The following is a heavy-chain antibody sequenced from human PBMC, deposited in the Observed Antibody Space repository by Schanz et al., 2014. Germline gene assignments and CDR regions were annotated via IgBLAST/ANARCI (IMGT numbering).Heavy chain of an antibody. CDR3: AKDLISGWSGFDY. V-gene: IGHV3-66*01. Sequence: EVQLVESGGGLVQPGGSLRLSCAASGLTVSSNYMSWVRQAPGKGLEWVSITYSGGSTYYADSVKGRFTISRDNSKNTLYLLMNSLRAEDTAVYYCAKDLISGWSGFDYWGQGTLVTVSS. D-gene: IGHD6-19*01. CDR1: GLTVSSNY. J-gene: IGHJ4*02. CDR2: TYSGGST.